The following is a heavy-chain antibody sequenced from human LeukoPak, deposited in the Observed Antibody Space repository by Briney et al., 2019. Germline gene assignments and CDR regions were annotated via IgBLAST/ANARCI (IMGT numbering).Heavy chain of an antibody. J-gene: IGHJ6*03. CDR1: DGSFSGYY. V-gene: IGHV4-34*12. CDR2: IIDDGST. Sequence: SETLSLTCGVYDGSFSGYYWSWIRQPPGKGLEWIGEIIDDGSTKYNPSLKSRVTISVDTSKNQFSLKLSSVTAADTAVYYCARRLGRKFGERFYYYHYMDVWGKGTTVTISS. CDR3: ARRLGRKFGERFYYYHYMDV. D-gene: IGHD3-10*01.